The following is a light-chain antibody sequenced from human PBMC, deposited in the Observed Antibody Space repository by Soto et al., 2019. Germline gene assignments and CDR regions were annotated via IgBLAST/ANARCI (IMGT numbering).Light chain of an antibody. Sequence: DIQMTQSPSSLSASVGDRVTITCRASQSISSYLNWYQQKPGKAPKLLFYAASSLQSGVPSRFSGSGSGTTFTLTISSLQPEDFATYYCQQSYSTPLTFGGGTKVEIK. CDR1: QSISSY. J-gene: IGKJ4*01. V-gene: IGKV1-39*01. CDR2: AAS. CDR3: QQSYSTPLT.